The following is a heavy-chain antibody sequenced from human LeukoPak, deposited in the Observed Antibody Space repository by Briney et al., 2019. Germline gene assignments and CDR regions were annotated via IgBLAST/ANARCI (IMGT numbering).Heavy chain of an antibody. CDR2: IWYDGSNK. CDR3: ARGTEAAVLLWFGELLGN. CDR1: GFTFSSYG. Sequence: GSLRLSCAGSGFTFSSYGMHWVRQAPGKGLEWVAVIWYDGSNKYYADSVKGRFTISRDNSKNTLYLQMNSLRAEDTAVYYCARGTEAAVLLWFGELLGNWGQGTLVTVSS. V-gene: IGHV3-33*01. D-gene: IGHD3-10*01. J-gene: IGHJ4*02.